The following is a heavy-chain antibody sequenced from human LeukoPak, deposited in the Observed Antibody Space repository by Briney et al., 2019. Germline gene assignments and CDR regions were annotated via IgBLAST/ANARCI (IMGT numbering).Heavy chain of an antibody. V-gene: IGHV1-69*13. CDR3: ARDRADSSGYYLSGAFDI. J-gene: IGHJ3*02. CDR1: GGTFSSYA. D-gene: IGHD3-22*01. CDR2: IIPIFGTA. Sequence: ASVKVSCKASGGTFSSYAISWVRQAPGQGLEWMGGIIPIFGTANYAQKFQGRVTITADESTSTAYMELSSLRSEDTAVYYCARDRADSSGYYLSGAFDIWGQGTTVTVSS.